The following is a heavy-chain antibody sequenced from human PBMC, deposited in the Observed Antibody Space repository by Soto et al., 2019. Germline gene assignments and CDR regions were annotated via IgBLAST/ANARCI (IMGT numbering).Heavy chain of an antibody. J-gene: IGHJ6*02. D-gene: IGHD2-21*02. CDR3: AIMEGDTTPDGRYSYNHDMDV. V-gene: IGHV1-8*01. CDR2: MSTKSGVA. Sequence: ASVKVSCKASGFRFINYDINWVRQAPGQGLECLGWMSTKSGVAVYAQRFQGRVTLTRNISITTAYMELSSLRSDDTAVYYCAIMEGDTTPDGRYSYNHDMDVWAKGPRSPSP. CDR1: GFRFINYD.